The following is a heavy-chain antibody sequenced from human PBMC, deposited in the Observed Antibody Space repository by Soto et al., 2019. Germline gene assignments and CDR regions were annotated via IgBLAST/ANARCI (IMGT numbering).Heavy chain of an antibody. Sequence: ASETLSLTCTVSGGSISSGDYYWSWIRQPPGKGLEWIGYIYYSGSTYYNPSLKSRVTISVDTSKNQFSLKLSSVTAADTAVYYCARNPIYYDSSGYQFDYWGQGTLVTVSS. CDR3: ARNPIYYDSSGYQFDY. CDR2: IYYSGST. CDR1: GGSISSGDYY. V-gene: IGHV4-30-4*01. D-gene: IGHD3-22*01. J-gene: IGHJ4*02.